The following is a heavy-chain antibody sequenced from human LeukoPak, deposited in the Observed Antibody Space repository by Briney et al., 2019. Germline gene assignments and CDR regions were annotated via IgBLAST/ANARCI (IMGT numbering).Heavy chain of an antibody. J-gene: IGHJ4*02. D-gene: IGHD4-17*01. CDR2: IYHSGST. CDR3: ASTTVTNSRDY. Sequence: TSQTLSLTCAVSGGSISSGGYSWSWIRQPPGKGLEWIGYIYHSGSTYYNPSLKSRVTISVDRSKNQFSLKLSSATAADTAVYYCASTTVTNSRDYWGQGTLVTVSS. CDR1: GGSISSGGYS. V-gene: IGHV4-30-2*01.